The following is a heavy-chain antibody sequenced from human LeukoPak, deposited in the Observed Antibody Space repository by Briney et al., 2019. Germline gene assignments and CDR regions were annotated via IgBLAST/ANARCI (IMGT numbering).Heavy chain of an antibody. Sequence: SETLSLTCTVSGGSVSSGSYYWSWIRQPPGKGLEWIGSTHYSGDTKYNPSLRSRVSLSVDTSKQQFSLRLTSVTAADTAVYYCARDLELERNRWNYFESWGQGTLVTVSS. J-gene: IGHJ4*02. D-gene: IGHD1-1*01. V-gene: IGHV4-61*01. CDR3: ARDLELERNRWNYFES. CDR1: GGSVSSGSYY. CDR2: THYSGDT.